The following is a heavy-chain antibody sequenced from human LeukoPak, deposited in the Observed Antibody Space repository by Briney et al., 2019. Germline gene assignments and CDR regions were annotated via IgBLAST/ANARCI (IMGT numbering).Heavy chain of an antibody. J-gene: IGHJ4*02. CDR3: ARDSGSGSWPTYYFDY. Sequence: GGSLRLSCAASGFTFSSYTMNWVRQAPGKGLEWVSSISSRTTYIYYADSVKGRFTISRDNAKNSLYLQMNSLRAEDTAVYYCARDSGSGSWPTYYFDYWGQGTLVTVSS. V-gene: IGHV3-21*01. CDR2: ISSRTTYI. CDR1: GFTFSSYT. D-gene: IGHD3-10*01.